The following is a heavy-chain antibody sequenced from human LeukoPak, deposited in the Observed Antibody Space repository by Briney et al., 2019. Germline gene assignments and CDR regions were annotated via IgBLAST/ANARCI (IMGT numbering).Heavy chain of an antibody. CDR3: ARDNSVGDNAWWFDP. D-gene: IGHD1-26*01. CDR1: GYTFTSYY. V-gene: IGHV1-46*01. Sequence: ASVKVSCKASGYTFTSYYMHWVRQAPGQGLEWMGLINPTGGSTGYAQKFQGRVTMTRDMSTSTDYMELSSLRSEDTAIYYCARDNSVGDNAWWFDPRGQGTLVTVSS. J-gene: IGHJ5*02. CDR2: INPTGGST.